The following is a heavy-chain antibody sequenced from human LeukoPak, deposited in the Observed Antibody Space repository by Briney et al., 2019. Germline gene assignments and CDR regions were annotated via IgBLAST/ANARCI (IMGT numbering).Heavy chain of an antibody. V-gene: IGHV4-34*03. D-gene: IGHD6-19*01. Sequence: TESLSLTCAVYSGSFSGYYGGWIRQPPGKGLEWIGEINHSGSTNYNPSLKSRVTISVDTSKNQFSLKLSSVTAACSTLKYWAAATSPVAGLRRVPFAPWGEGTLVTVSS. J-gene: IGHJ5*02. CDR1: SGSFSGYY. CDR2: INHSGST. CDR3: AAATSPVAGLRRVPFAP.